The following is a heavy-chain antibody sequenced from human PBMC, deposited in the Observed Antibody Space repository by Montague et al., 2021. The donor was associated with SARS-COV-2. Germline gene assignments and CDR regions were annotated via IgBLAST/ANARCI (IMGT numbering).Heavy chain of an antibody. D-gene: IGHD2-15*01. Sequence: SETLSLTCTVSGGSISSYYWSWIRQPPGKGLEWIGYIYYSGSTNYNPSLKSRVTISVDTSKYQFTLKLSSVTAADTAVYYCARLEAGDCSGGSCYSSWFDPWGQGTLVTVSS. V-gene: IGHV4-59*08. J-gene: IGHJ5*02. CDR3: ARLEAGDCSGGSCYSSWFDP. CDR2: IYYSGST. CDR1: GGSISSYY.